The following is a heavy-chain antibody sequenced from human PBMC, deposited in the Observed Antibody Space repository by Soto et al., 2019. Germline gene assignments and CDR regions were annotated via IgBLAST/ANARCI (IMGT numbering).Heavy chain of an antibody. D-gene: IGHD6-19*01. J-gene: IGHJ4*02. CDR1: GGYISGSY. Sequence: QVQLQESGPGLVKPSETLSLTCSVSGGYISGSYWSWIRQSAGKGLEWLGYVYYTGSTNYSPSLRSRVSISVDTSKNEFSLRLSSVTAADTAVYFCARSVAVPGAHINYWGQGTQVTVSS. V-gene: IGHV4-59*01. CDR3: ARSVAVPGAHINY. CDR2: VYYTGST.